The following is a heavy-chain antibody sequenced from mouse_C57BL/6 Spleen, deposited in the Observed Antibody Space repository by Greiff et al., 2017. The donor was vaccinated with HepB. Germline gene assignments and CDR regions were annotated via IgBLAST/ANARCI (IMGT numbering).Heavy chain of an antibody. J-gene: IGHJ1*03. Sequence: QVQLQQPGAELVKPGASVKLSCKASGYTFTSYWMQWVKQRPGQGLEWIGEIDPSDSYTNYNQKFKGKATLTVGTSSSTAYMQLSSLTSEDSAVYYCARSTFYYGSSYGYFDVWGTGTTVTVSS. D-gene: IGHD1-1*01. V-gene: IGHV1-50*01. CDR2: IDPSDSYT. CDR1: GYTFTSYW. CDR3: ARSTFYYGSSYGYFDV.